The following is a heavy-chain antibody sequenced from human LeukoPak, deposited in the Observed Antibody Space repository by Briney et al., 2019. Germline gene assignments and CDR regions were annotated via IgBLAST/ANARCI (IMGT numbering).Heavy chain of an antibody. J-gene: IGHJ4*02. CDR2: IYTSGST. CDR3: ARDSHSNYEWSWYYFDY. V-gene: IGHV4-4*07. Sequence: SSETLSLTCTVSGGSISSYYWSWIRQPAGKGLEWIGRIYTSGSTNYNPSLKSRVTMSVDTSKNQFSLKLSSVTAADTAVYYCARDSHSNYEWSWYYFDYWGQGTLVTVSS. D-gene: IGHD4-11*01. CDR1: GGSISSYY.